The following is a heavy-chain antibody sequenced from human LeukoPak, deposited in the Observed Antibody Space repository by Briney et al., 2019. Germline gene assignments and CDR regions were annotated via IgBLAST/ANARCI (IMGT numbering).Heavy chain of an antibody. D-gene: IGHD3-10*01. CDR3: AKNYFGSGTYSPHVS. J-gene: IGHJ5*02. CDR1: GYTFTTYD. Sequence: GASEKVSCKASGYTFTTYDINWVRQGTGQGLEWMGWMNPDSGITGYVQRFQGRVTITWDTSISTAYMELSSLRSEDTAMYYCAKNYFGSGTYSPHVSWGQGTLVTVSS. V-gene: IGHV1-8*03. CDR2: MNPDSGIT.